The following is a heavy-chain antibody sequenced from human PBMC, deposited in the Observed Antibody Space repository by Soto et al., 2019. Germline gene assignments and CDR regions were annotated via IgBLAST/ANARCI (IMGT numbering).Heavy chain of an antibody. D-gene: IGHD4-17*01. Sequence: QVHLVESGGDVVQPGRSLRLSCAASGFTFSSYAMHWVRQAPGKGLEWVALISHDGNNKYYVDSVKGRFTIYRDNSKNTLDLQRNSLRAEDTALYYCAKDHRTTVTSRGVWYFDYWGQGTLVIVSS. CDR2: ISHDGNNK. CDR1: GFTFSSYA. V-gene: IGHV3-30*18. J-gene: IGHJ4*02. CDR3: AKDHRTTVTSRGVWYFDY.